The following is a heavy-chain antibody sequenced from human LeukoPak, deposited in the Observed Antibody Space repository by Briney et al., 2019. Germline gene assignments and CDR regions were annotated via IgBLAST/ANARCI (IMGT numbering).Heavy chain of an antibody. Sequence: ASVKVSCKASGYTFTSYGISWVRQAPGQGLEWMGWISAYNGNTNYAQKLQGRVTMTTDTSTSTAYMELRSLRSDDTAVYYCASDRTSSGTYCSSTRCRNYYYGMDVWGQGTTVTVSS. CDR3: ASDRTSSGTYCSSTRCRNYYYGMDV. J-gene: IGHJ6*02. D-gene: IGHD2-2*01. V-gene: IGHV1-18*01. CDR2: ISAYNGNT. CDR1: GYTFTSYG.